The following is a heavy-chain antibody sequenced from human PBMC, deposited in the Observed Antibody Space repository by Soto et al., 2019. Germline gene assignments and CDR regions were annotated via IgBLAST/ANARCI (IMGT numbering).Heavy chain of an antibody. Sequence: QVQLVQSGADVKTPGASVRVSCKASGYTFTGYYVHWVREAPGQGLEWMGWINPETGGTSYAQKFQGRVTWSRDTYINTAYLELSRLRFDDAAVYFCARERYQVISDGMDVWGQGTTVTVSS. CDR1: GYTFTGYY. J-gene: IGHJ6*02. CDR3: ARERYQVISDGMDV. V-gene: IGHV1-2*02. CDR2: INPETGGT. D-gene: IGHD2-2*01.